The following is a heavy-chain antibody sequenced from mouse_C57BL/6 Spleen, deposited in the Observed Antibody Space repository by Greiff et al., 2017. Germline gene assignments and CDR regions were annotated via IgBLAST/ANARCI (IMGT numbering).Heavy chain of an antibody. Sequence: EVQLQESGPELVKPGASVKIPCKASGYTFTDYNMDWVKQSHGKSLEWIGDINPNNGGTIYNQKFKGKATLTVDKSSSTAYMELRSLTSEDTAVYYCARSAVVARGYFDYWGQGTTLTVSS. V-gene: IGHV1-18*01. CDR3: ARSAVVARGYFDY. CDR1: GYTFTDYN. D-gene: IGHD1-1*01. CDR2: INPNNGGT. J-gene: IGHJ2*01.